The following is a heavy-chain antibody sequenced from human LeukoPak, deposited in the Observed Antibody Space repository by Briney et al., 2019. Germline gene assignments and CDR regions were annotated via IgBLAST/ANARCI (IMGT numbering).Heavy chain of an antibody. J-gene: IGHJ4*02. CDR2: IYYSGST. CDR3: ARVHYGSGSYYFDY. V-gene: IGHV4-59*01. CDR1: GGSISDYY. D-gene: IGHD3-10*01. Sequence: SETLSLTCTVSGGSISDYYWTWIRQPPGKGLEWIGYIYYSGSTNYNPSLKSRVTISVDTSKNQFSLKLSSVTAADTAVYYCARVHYGSGSYYFDYWGQGTLVTVSS.